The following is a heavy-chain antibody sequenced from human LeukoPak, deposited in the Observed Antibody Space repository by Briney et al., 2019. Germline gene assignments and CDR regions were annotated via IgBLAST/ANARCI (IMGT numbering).Heavy chain of an antibody. J-gene: IGHJ4*02. V-gene: IGHV4-39*07. CDR3: ARAGRGVIRSFDY. CDR2: IYYSGST. D-gene: IGHD3-10*01. Sequence: SETLSLTCTVSGGSISSSSYYWGWIRQPPGKGLEWIGSIYYSGSTYYNPSLKSRVTISVDTSKNQFSLKVSSVTAADTAVYYCARAGRGVIRSFDYWGQGTLVTVSS. CDR1: GGSISSSSYY.